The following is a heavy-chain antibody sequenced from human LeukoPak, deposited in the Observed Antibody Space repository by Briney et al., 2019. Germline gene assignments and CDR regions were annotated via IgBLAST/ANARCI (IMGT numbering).Heavy chain of an antibody. V-gene: IGHV3-33*01. Sequence: PGRSLRLSCAASGFTFSSYGMHWVRQAPGKGLEWVAVIWYDGSNIYYADSVKGRFTISRDNSKNTLYLQMNRLRAEDTAVYYCARVKTTVTGGVDVWGQGTTVTVSS. D-gene: IGHD4-17*01. CDR2: IWYDGSNI. J-gene: IGHJ6*02. CDR1: GFTFSSYG. CDR3: ARVKTTVTGGVDV.